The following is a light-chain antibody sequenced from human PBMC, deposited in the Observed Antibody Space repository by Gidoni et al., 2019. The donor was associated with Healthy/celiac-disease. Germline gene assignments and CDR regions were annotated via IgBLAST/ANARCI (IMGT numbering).Light chain of an antibody. J-gene: IGKJ3*01. Sequence: DGQRDQSPSSLSASVGDRVTITCLASQSISSYLNWYQQKPGKAPKLLIYAASSLQSGVPSRFSGSGSGTDFTLTISSLQPEDFATYYCQQSYSTPRTFGPGTKVDIK. CDR2: AAS. CDR3: QQSYSTPRT. V-gene: IGKV1-39*01. CDR1: QSISSY.